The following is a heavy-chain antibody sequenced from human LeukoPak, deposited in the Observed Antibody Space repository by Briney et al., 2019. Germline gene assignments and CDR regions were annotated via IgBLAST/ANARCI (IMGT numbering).Heavy chain of an antibody. V-gene: IGHV3-33*01. CDR3: ARDPRPIEWLRFDY. D-gene: IGHD5-12*01. Sequence: GSLRLSCAAPGFPFSSYGMHWVRQPPGKGLGWLAVIWYDGSNKYDADSLKGRFPISRENSKKTLYLQMNSLRAEDTAVYYCARDPRPIEWLRFDYWGQGTLVTVSS. J-gene: IGHJ4*02. CDR2: IWYDGSNK. CDR1: GFPFSSYG.